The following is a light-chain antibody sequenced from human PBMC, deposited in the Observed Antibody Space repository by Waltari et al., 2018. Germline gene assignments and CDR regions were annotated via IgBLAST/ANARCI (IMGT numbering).Light chain of an antibody. CDR1: SHDVGNYDL. J-gene: IGLJ2*01. CDR3: CSYSGDLSFGVV. V-gene: IGLV2-23*02. Sequence: QSALTQPASVSGSPGQSIPISCTGTSHDVGNYDLASSYQQHPGKAPKLIIYEVTKRPSGFSNRFSGSKSGNTASLTISGLHTEDEGDYYCCSYSGDLSFGVVFGGGTKLTVL. CDR2: EVT.